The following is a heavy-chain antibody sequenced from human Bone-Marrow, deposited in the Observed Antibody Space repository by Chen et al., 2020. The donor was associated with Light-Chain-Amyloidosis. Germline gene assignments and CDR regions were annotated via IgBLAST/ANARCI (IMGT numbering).Heavy chain of an antibody. CDR3: ARMEGPYYYDSSGLVY. Sequence: QVQLVQSGAEVKKAGASVKVACKASGYTFTNYVIYWVRQAPGQGLEWMGWISAYNGYTNYAQNLQGRVTMTTDTSTHTAYMELRSLRSDDTAVYYCARMEGPYYYDSSGLVYWGQGTLVTVSS. J-gene: IGHJ4*02. V-gene: IGHV1-18*04. D-gene: IGHD3-22*01. CDR2: ISAYNGYT. CDR1: GYTFTNYV.